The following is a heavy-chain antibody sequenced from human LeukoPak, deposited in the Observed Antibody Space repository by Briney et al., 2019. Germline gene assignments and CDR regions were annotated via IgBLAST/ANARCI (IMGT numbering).Heavy chain of an antibody. CDR3: ARDLPGASASVFALDI. CDR1: DFSISSGYF. V-gene: IGHV4-38-2*02. D-gene: IGHD3-10*01. CDR2: IYRSGST. J-gene: IGHJ3*02. Sequence: SETLSLTCSVSDFSISSGYFWGWIRQPPGKGLEWIGFIYRSGSTYYNPSLKSRVTISLDTSKNQFSLKLSSVTAADTALYYCARDLPGASASVFALDIWGQGTLVTVSS.